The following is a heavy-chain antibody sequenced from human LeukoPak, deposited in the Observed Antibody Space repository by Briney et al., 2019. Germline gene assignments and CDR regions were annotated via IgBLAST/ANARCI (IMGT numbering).Heavy chain of an antibody. Sequence: ASVKASCKASGYIFTSFYIHWVRQVPGQGLEWMGIIDPSGGITTYAQKFQGGVIMTADTSTNTVYLELSSLKSEDTAVYYCARDLIAAAGTVLVYWGQGTLVTVSS. D-gene: IGHD6-13*01. CDR3: ARDLIAAAGTVLVY. V-gene: IGHV1-46*01. CDR1: GYIFTSFY. J-gene: IGHJ4*02. CDR2: IDPSGGIT.